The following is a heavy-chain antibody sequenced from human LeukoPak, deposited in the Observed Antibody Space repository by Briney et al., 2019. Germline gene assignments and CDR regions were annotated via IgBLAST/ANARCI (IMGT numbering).Heavy chain of an antibody. CDR1: GGSFSGYY. CDR3: ARRRQLYYYGSGSNWFDP. Sequence: PSETLSLTCAVYGGSFSGYYWSWIRQPPGKGLEWIGEINHSGSTNYNPSLKSRVTISVDTSKNQFSLKLSSVTAADTAVYYCARRRQLYYYGSGSNWFDPWGQGTLVTVSS. J-gene: IGHJ5*02. CDR2: INHSGST. D-gene: IGHD3-10*01. V-gene: IGHV4-34*01.